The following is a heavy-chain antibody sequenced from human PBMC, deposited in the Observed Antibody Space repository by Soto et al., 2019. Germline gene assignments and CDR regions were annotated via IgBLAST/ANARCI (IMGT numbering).Heavy chain of an antibody. J-gene: IGHJ6*02. CDR3: ARASATYYCYYGMDV. V-gene: IGHV3-7*01. Sequence: EVQLVESGGGLVQPGGSLRLSCAASGFTFSTYWMSWVRQAPGQGLEWVANIKQDGSEKYCVDSVKGRFTISRDNAKNSLYLQMHSLRGEDTAVYYCARASATYYCYYGMDVWGQGTPVTVCS. CDR1: GFTFSTYW. CDR2: IKQDGSEK.